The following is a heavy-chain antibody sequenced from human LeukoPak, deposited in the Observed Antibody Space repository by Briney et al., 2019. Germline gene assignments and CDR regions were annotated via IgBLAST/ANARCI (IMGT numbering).Heavy chain of an antibody. V-gene: IGHV4-30-2*01. D-gene: IGHD3-10*01. Sequence: PSQTLSLTCAVSGGSISSGGYSWSWIRQPPGKGLEWIGYIYHSGSTYYNPSLKSRVTISVDRSKNQFSLKLSSVTAADTAVYYCARNTYYYGSGSYYLDYWGQGTLVTVSS. CDR2: IYHSGST. J-gene: IGHJ4*02. CDR1: GGSISSGGYS. CDR3: ARNTYYYGSGSYYLDY.